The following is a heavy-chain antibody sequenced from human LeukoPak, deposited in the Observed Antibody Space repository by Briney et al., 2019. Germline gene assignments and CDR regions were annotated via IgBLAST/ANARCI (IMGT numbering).Heavy chain of an antibody. CDR3: AIQITMIVVVPYFDY. J-gene: IGHJ4*02. Sequence: GWSLRLSCPASGLTFSDYYMTWIRQAPGKGLEWVSSISGSGTTTYSADSVRGRLTVSRDNAKNSVFLYMNSLRAEDTAVYYCAIQITMIVVVPYFDYWGQGTLVTVSS. CDR2: ISGSGTTT. V-gene: IGHV3-11*04. CDR1: GLTFSDYY. D-gene: IGHD3-22*01.